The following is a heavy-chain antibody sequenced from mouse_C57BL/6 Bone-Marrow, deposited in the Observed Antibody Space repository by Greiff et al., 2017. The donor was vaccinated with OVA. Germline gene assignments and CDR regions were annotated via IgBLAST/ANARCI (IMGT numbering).Heavy chain of an antibody. CDR2: ISNGGGST. CDR3: ARRGGYYWYFDV. D-gene: IGHD2-2*01. CDR1: GFTFSDYY. Sequence: EVQRVESGGGLVQPGGSLKLSCAASGFTFSDYYMYWVRQTPETRLEWVAYISNGGGSTYYPDTVKGRFTISRDNAKNTLYLQMSRLKSEDTAMYYCARRGGYYWYFDVWGTGTTVTVSS. V-gene: IGHV5-12*01. J-gene: IGHJ1*03.